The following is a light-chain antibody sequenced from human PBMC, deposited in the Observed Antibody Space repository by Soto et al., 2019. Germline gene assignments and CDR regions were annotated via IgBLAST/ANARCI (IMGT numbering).Light chain of an antibody. Sequence: AIRVAQSPSSLSASVGDRVTITCRASQDIRDDLGWYQLKPGKAPKLLIYAASTLQSGVPSRFSGSGSGTEFTLTISSLQPEDFGTYYCLQDFNFPQTFGQGTKVEI. CDR2: AAS. V-gene: IGKV1-6*01. CDR1: QDIRDD. CDR3: LQDFNFPQT. J-gene: IGKJ1*01.